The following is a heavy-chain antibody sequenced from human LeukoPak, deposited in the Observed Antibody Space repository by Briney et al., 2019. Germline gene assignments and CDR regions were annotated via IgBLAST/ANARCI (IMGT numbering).Heavy chain of an antibody. CDR2: INQDGSEI. D-gene: IGHD2-2*01. Sequence: PGGSLRLSCAASGFTFSNYWMSWVRQAPGKGLEWLANINQDGSEIYYVDSVKGRFTISRDNSRNTLYLQMNSVRPEDTAVYYCAKDQCTRTSCDGYPGYWGQGTLVTVSS. CDR3: AKDQCTRTSCDGYPGY. J-gene: IGHJ4*02. V-gene: IGHV3-7*04. CDR1: GFTFSNYW.